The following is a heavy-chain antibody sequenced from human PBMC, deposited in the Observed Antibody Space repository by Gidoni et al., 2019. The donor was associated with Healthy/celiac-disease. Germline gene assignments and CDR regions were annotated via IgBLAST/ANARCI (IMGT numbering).Heavy chain of an antibody. Sequence: EVQLLESGGGLVQPGGSLRLSCAASGFTFSSYAMSWVRQAPGKGLEWVSAISGSGGSTYYADSVKGRFTISRDNSKNTLYLQMNSLRAEDTAVYYCANTLVYYDFWSGYGDSDFDYWGQGTLVTVSS. J-gene: IGHJ4*02. CDR3: ANTLVYYDFWSGYGDSDFDY. D-gene: IGHD3-3*01. CDR2: ISGSGGST. CDR1: GFTFSSYA. V-gene: IGHV3-23*01.